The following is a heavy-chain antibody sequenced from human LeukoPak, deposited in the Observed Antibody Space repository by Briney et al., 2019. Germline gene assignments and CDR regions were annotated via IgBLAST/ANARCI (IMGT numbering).Heavy chain of an antibody. J-gene: IGHJ6*03. CDR2: IYPGDSDT. CDR1: GYSFTSYW. CDR3: ARLEGGATGYYYYYYMDV. D-gene: IGHD1-26*01. V-gene: IGHV5-51*01. Sequence: GESLKISCKGSGYSFTSYWIGWVRQMPGKGLEWMGIIYPGDSDTRYSPSFQGQVTISADKSISTAYLQWSSLKASDTAMYYCARLEGGATGYYYYYYMDVWGKGTTVTVSS.